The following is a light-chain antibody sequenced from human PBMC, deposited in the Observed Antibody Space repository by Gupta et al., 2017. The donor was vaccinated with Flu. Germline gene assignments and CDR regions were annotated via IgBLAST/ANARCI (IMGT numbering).Light chain of an antibody. Sequence: SALTQPASASGSPGQSIPLSCTGTSSDVGGYNYVSWYQQHAGKAPKLMSYDVSHRPSGVSNRVSGSKSGNTVSLTISGLQAEDDSDYYGSSYTSSSTHMFGGGTKLTVL. CDR3: SSYTSSSTHM. J-gene: IGLJ3*02. CDR1: SSDVGGYNY. V-gene: IGLV2-14*01. CDR2: DVS.